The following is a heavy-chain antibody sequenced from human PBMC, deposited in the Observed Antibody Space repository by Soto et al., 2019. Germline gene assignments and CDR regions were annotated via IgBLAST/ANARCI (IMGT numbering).Heavy chain of an antibody. CDR1: GFTFSSYG. D-gene: IGHD6-13*01. V-gene: IGHV3-30*18. J-gene: IGHJ3*02. Sequence: GGSLRLSCAASGFTFSSYGMHWVRQAPGKGLEWVAVISYDGSNKYYADSVKGRFTISRDNSKNTLYLQMNSLRAEDTAVYYCAKIAAAGPAVAFDIWGQGTMVTVSS. CDR3: AKIAAAGPAVAFDI. CDR2: ISYDGSNK.